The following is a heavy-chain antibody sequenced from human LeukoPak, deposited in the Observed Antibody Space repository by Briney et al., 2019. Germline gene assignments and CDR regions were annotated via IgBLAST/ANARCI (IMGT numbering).Heavy chain of an antibody. Sequence: GGSLRLSCAASGFMFSTYGMPWVRQAPGKGLEWVAVISYDGQNKYYGDSVRGRFTIARDNSKSTLHLQMNSLRREDTAMYYCAKDGLAGRFDSSVPGIYDGLDVWGQGTTVTVSS. CDR3: AKDGLAGRFDSSVPGIYDGLDV. CDR2: ISYDGQNK. CDR1: GFMFSTYG. D-gene: IGHD6-19*01. J-gene: IGHJ6*02. V-gene: IGHV3-30*18.